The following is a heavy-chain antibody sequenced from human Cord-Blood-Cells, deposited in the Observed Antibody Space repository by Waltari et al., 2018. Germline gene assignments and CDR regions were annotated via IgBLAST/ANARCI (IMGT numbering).Heavy chain of an antibody. Sequence: EVQLVESGGGLVQPGGSLRLSCAASGFTFSSYWMHWVRQGPGKGLGWDSPMNGDGGSPSYADSVKGRFTISRDNAKNTLYLQMNSRRAEDTAVYYCARDVSSSSGGGMDYWGQGTLVTVSS. J-gene: IGHJ4*02. D-gene: IGHD6-6*01. CDR2: MNGDGGSP. CDR3: ARDVSSSSGGGMDY. V-gene: IGHV3-74*01. CDR1: GFTFSSYW.